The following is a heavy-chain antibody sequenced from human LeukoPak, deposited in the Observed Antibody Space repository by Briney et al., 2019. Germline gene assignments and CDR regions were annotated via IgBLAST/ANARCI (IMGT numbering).Heavy chain of an antibody. J-gene: IGHJ4*02. CDR1: GFKFRSYG. CDR3: ATYRQVLLPFES. Sequence: GGSLRLSCAASGFKFRSYGMHWVRQAPGKGLEWVALISFDESNKYYLDSVKGRFTISRDNSKSTLSLQMNSLRAEDTAIYYCATYRQVLLPFESWGQGTLVTVSS. CDR2: ISFDESNK. D-gene: IGHD2-8*02. V-gene: IGHV3-30*03.